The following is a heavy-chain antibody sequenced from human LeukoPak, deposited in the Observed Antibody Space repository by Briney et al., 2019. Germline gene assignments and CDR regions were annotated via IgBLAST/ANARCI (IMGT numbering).Heavy chain of an antibody. CDR2: VYHNGET. CDR1: GYSITTNYY. CDR3: VTPRSWELSDMAV. Sequence: PSETLSLTCTVSGYSITTNYYWAWIRQSPGTGLEWIGSVYHNGETYYNPSLKSLVIISVDTSKNEFSLRLTSVTAADTAVYYCVTPRSWELSDMAVWGKGTTVIVSS. D-gene: IGHD1-26*01. J-gene: IGHJ6*03. V-gene: IGHV4-38-2*02.